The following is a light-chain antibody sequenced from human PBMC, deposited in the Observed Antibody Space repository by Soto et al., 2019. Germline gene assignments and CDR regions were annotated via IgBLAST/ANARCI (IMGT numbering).Light chain of an antibody. Sequence: QSVLTQPPSVSAAPGQTVTVSCSGSRSNIGTNYVSWYQHLPGTAPKPLIYDNDKRPSGIPDRFSASKSGTSATLDITGLQTGDEADYYCEAWDSNLSGGVFGGGTKLTVL. CDR3: EAWDSNLSGGV. V-gene: IGLV1-51*01. CDR2: DND. CDR1: RSNIGTNY. J-gene: IGLJ3*02.